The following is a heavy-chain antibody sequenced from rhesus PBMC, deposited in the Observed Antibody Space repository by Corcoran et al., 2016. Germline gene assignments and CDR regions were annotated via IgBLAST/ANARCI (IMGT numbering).Heavy chain of an antibody. V-gene: IGHV4-173*01. J-gene: IGHJ4*01. CDR2: ISGRGGST. CDR3: ARELNTVTTQTHFDY. Sequence: QLQLQESGPGLVKPSETLSLTCAVSGGSISSIYWSWIRPSPGKGLEWIGRISGRGGSTDYNPSHKSRVTISTDPSKNQFSLKLSSVTAADTAVYYCARELNTVTTQTHFDYWGQGVLVTVSS. CDR1: GGSISSIY. D-gene: IGHD4-23*01.